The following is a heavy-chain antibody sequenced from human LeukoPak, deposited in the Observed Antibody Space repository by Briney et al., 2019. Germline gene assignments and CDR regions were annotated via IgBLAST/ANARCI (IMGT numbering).Heavy chain of an antibody. D-gene: IGHD6-19*01. CDR3: ARDSSGWNIPDY. J-gene: IGHJ4*02. V-gene: IGHV3-48*04. Sequence: GGSLRLSCAASGFTFSSYAMSWVRQAPGKGLEWVAYISSSGSTRYYADSVKGRFTISRDNAKNSLYLQMNSLRAEDTAVYYCARDSSGWNIPDYWGQGTLVTVSS. CDR1: GFTFSSYA. CDR2: ISSSGSTR.